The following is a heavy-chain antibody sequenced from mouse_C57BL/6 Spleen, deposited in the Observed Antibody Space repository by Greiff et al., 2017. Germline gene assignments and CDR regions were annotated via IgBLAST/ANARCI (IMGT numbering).Heavy chain of an antibody. J-gene: IGHJ3*01. CDR3: ARHDGYYETY. CDR2: ISSGGSYT. D-gene: IGHD2-3*01. Sequence: EVQLVESGGDLVKPGGSLKLSCAASGFTFSSYGMSWVRQTPDKRLEWVATISSGGSYTYYPDSVKGRFTISRDNAKNTLYLQMSSLKSEDTAMYYCARHDGYYETYWGQGTLVTVSA. CDR1: GFTFSSYG. V-gene: IGHV5-6*01.